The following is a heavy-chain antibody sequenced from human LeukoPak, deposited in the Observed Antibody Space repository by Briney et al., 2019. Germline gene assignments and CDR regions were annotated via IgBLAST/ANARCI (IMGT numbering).Heavy chain of an antibody. D-gene: IGHD5-24*01. CDR1: GYTFTSYG. CDR3: AREMATIVNQFDY. CDR2: ISPYNGNT. Sequence: VASVKVSCKASGYTFTSYGISWVRQAPGQGLEWMGWISPYNGNTDYAQKLQGRVTMTTDTSTSTAYMALRSLRSDDTAVYYCAREMATIVNQFDYWGQGTLVTVSS. V-gene: IGHV1-18*01. J-gene: IGHJ4*02.